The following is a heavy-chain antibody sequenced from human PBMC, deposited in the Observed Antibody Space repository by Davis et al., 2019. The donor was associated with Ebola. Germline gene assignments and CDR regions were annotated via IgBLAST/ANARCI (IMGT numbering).Heavy chain of an antibody. J-gene: IGHJ5*02. CDR2: INAGNGNT. CDR3: ARDRGSSSWFSDWFDP. CDR1: GFTFSSYA. Sequence: MPGGSLRLSCAASGFTFSSYAMHWVRQAPGQRLEWMGWINAGNGNTKYSQKFQGRVTITRDTSASTAYMELSSLRSEDTAVYYCARDRGSSSWFSDWFDPWGQGTLVTVSS. D-gene: IGHD6-13*01. V-gene: IGHV1-3*01.